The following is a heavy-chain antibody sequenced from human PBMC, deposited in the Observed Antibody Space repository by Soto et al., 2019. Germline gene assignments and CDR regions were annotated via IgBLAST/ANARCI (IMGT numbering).Heavy chain of an antibody. CDR1: GFTFSSYA. Sequence: EVQLLESGGGLVQPGGSLRLSCAASGFTFSSYAMSWVRQAPGKGLEWVSAISGSGGSTYYADSVKGRFTISRDNSKNTLYLQMTSLRAEDTAVYYCAKDLGLRPPCLGKYFQHWGQGTLLTVSS. CDR3: AKDLGLRPPCLGKYFQH. D-gene: IGHD3-16*01. J-gene: IGHJ1*01. CDR2: ISGSGGST. V-gene: IGHV3-23*01.